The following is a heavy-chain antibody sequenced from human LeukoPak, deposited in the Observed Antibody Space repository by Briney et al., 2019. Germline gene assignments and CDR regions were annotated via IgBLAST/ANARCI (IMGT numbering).Heavy chain of an antibody. J-gene: IGHJ4*02. D-gene: IGHD3-22*01. CDR1: GFTFGSW. Sequence: GGSLRLSCTASGFTFGSWIIWVRQAPRKGLEWVASVKQDGSEKYYLDSVKGRFTMSRDSAKNSLYLQMSSLRAEDTAVYYCYDTSGHWGQGTLVTVSS. CDR2: VKQDGSEK. CDR3: YDTSGH. V-gene: IGHV3-7*01.